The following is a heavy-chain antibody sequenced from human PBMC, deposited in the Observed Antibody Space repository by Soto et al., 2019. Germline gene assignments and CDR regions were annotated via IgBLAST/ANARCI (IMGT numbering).Heavy chain of an antibody. CDR2: IIPILGTA. CDR1: GGTFSSYA. V-gene: IGHV1-69*01. CDR3: ARSQGGSSSLDIYYYYYYGMDV. Sequence: QVQLVQSGAEVKKPGSSVKVSCKAPGGTFSSYAISWVRQAPGQGLEWMGGIIPILGTAKYAQKYQGRVTITADESTSTGYMELSSLRSEDKAVYYCARSQGGSSSLDIYYYYYYGMDVGGQGTTVTVSS. D-gene: IGHD2-15*01. J-gene: IGHJ6*02.